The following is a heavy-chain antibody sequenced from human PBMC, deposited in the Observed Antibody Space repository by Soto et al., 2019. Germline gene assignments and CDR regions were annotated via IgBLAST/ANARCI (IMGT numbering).Heavy chain of an antibody. Sequence: GGSLRLSCAASGFTFSRYAIHWVRQAPGKGLEWVAVISRDGSNKYYVDSVKGRFTISRDNAKNSLYLQMNSLRAEDTAVYYCARVVVTAFDAFDIWGQGTMVTVSS. J-gene: IGHJ3*02. CDR1: GFTFSRYA. CDR2: ISRDGSNK. D-gene: IGHD2-21*02. CDR3: ARVVVTAFDAFDI. V-gene: IGHV3-30*04.